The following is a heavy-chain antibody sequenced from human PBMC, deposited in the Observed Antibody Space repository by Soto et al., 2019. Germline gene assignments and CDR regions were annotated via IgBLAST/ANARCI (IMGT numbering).Heavy chain of an antibody. V-gene: IGHV3-33*01. D-gene: IGHD3-9*01. CDR3: ASDQMRGYDMIFDY. J-gene: IGHJ4*02. Sequence: QVQLVESGGGVVQPGRSLRLSCAASGFTFSSYGMHWVRQAPGKGLEWVAVIWYDGSNKYYADSVKGRFTISRDKSKNALYLQMNSLRAEDTAVYYCASDQMRGYDMIFDYWGQGTLVTVSS. CDR1: GFTFSSYG. CDR2: IWYDGSNK.